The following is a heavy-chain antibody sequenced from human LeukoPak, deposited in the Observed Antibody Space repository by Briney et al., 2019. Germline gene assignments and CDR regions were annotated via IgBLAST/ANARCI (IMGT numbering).Heavy chain of an antibody. D-gene: IGHD4-17*01. CDR3: AREQYGSDDALDI. J-gene: IGHJ3*02. Sequence: GGSLRLSCAASGFTFSSYGMHWVRQAPGKGLEWVAVIWFDGSNKYYADSVKGRFTVSRDNSKNTMDLQMNSLRAEDTAVYYCAREQYGSDDALDIWGQGTMVTFSS. V-gene: IGHV3-33*01. CDR1: GFTFSSYG. CDR2: IWFDGSNK.